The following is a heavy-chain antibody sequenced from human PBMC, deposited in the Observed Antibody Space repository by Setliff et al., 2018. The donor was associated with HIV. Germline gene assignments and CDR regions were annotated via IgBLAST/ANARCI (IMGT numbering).Heavy chain of an antibody. CDR1: GGSISSHY. J-gene: IGHJ4*02. Sequence: SETLSLTCTVSGGSISSHYWSWIRQPPGKGLEWIGYIHYSGSTNYNPSLKSRVTISIDTSKNQFSLKLTSATAADTAVYYCARAMGGSRTDFDYWGQGTLVTVSS. CDR2: IHYSGST. CDR3: ARAMGGSRTDFDY. D-gene: IGHD2-2*01. V-gene: IGHV4-59*11.